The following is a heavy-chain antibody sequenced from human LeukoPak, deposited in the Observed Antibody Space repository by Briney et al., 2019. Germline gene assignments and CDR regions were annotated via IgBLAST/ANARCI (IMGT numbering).Heavy chain of an antibody. CDR2: ISSSSSYI. Sequence: GGSLRLSCAASGFTVSSNYMSWVRQAPGKGLEWVSSISSSSSYIYYADSVKGRFTISRDNAKNSLYLQMNSLRAEDTAVYYCARVIGGYSYAPFGYWGQGTLVTVSS. V-gene: IGHV3-21*01. CDR3: ARVIGGYSYAPFGY. J-gene: IGHJ4*02. CDR1: GFTVSSNY. D-gene: IGHD5-18*01.